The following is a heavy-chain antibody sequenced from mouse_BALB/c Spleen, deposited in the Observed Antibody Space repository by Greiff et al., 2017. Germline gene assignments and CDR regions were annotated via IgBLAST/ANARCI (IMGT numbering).Heavy chain of an antibody. D-gene: IGHD2-3*01. Sequence: QVQLQQPGAELVKPGASVKMSCKASGYTFTSYWMHWVKQRPGQGLEWIGVIDPSDSYTSYNQKFKGKATLTVDTSSSTAYMQLSSLTSEDSAVYYCTRLDGYHYFDYWGQGTTLTVSS. CDR3: TRLDGYHYFDY. CDR1: GYTFTSYW. V-gene: IGHV1S127*01. J-gene: IGHJ2*01. CDR2: IDPSDSYT.